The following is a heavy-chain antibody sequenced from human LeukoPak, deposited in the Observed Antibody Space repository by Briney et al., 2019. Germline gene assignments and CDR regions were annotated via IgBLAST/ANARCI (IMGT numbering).Heavy chain of an antibody. CDR1: GGSISSYY. D-gene: IGHD6-19*01. CDR3: ARDTSGWYFNL. CDR2: IHYSGSI. V-gene: IGHV4-59*01. Sequence: WETLSLTCTVSGGSISSYYWSWIRQFPGKGLEWIGYIHYSGSINYNPSLKSRVTMSIDTSKNQFSLNLTSVTAGDTAVYYCARDTSGWYFNLWGRGTLVTVSS. J-gene: IGHJ2*01.